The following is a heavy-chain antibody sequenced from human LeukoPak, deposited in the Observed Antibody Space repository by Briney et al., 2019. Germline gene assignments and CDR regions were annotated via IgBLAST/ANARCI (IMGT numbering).Heavy chain of an antibody. CDR3: ASHKGRATAVDY. CDR1: GCSVSSYY. Sequence: ASETLSLTCTVSGCSVSSYYWTWIRQPPGKGLKWIGYIYYIGSTSYNPSLKSRVAMSVDTSKNQFSLKLSSVTAADTAVYYCASHKGRATAVDYWGQGTLVTVSS. D-gene: IGHD2-21*02. V-gene: IGHV4-59*02. CDR2: IYYIGST. J-gene: IGHJ4*02.